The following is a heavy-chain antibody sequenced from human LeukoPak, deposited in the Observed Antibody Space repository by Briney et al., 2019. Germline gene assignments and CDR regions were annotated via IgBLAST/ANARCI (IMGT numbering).Heavy chain of an antibody. CDR1: GFTFSGYS. V-gene: IGHV3-21*01. CDR3: ARDRGSYYDSSGYYSADAFDI. Sequence: GGSLRLSCAASGFTFSGYSINWVRQAPGKGLEWVSSISSSSSYIHYADSVKGRFTISRDNAKNSLSLQMNSLRAEDTAVYYCARDRGSYYDSSGYYSADAFDIWGQGTMVTVSS. J-gene: IGHJ3*02. D-gene: IGHD3-22*01. CDR2: ISSSSSYI.